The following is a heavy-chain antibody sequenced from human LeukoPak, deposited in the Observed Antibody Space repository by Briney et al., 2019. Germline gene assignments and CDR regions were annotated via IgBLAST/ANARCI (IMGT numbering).Heavy chain of an antibody. Sequence: SETLSLTCTVSGGTISTSALYWRWIRQPPGRGLVWIGSFYDSGNEFYNPSLKSRVTISADTSKNQFSLKLNSVTAADTAMYYCARQISDYYYYYMDVWGEGITVTVSS. D-gene: IGHD2/OR15-2a*01. CDR1: GGTISTSALY. V-gene: IGHV4-39*01. CDR3: ARQISDYYYYYMDV. J-gene: IGHJ6*03. CDR2: FYDSGNE.